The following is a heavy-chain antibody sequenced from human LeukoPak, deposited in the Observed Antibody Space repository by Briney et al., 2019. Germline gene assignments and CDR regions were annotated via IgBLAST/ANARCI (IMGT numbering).Heavy chain of an antibody. D-gene: IGHD3/OR15-3a*01. CDR2: IIPALDRA. J-gene: IGHJ3*02. CDR1: GGNFNNYA. CDR3: ARRTDAVDDAFDI. V-gene: IGHV1-69*04. Sequence: VASVKVSCKASGGNFNNYAVNWVRQAPGQGLQWMGRIIPALDRANYAHNFQGRLTISADKSTKTAYMELSSLRPEDTGLYFCARRTDAVDDAFDIWGQGTMLTVSS.